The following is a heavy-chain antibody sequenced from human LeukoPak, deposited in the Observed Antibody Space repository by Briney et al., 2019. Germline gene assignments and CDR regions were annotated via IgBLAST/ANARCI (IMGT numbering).Heavy chain of an antibody. Sequence: SETLSLTCTVSGGSISSSSYYWGWIRQPPGKGLEWIGSIYYSGSTYYNPSLKSRVTISVDTSKNQFSLKLSSVTAADTAVYYCARFGGIYGSGSYYGTRRFDPWGQGTLVTVSS. V-gene: IGHV4-39*07. J-gene: IGHJ5*02. CDR2: IYYSGST. CDR1: GGSISSSSYY. CDR3: ARFGGIYGSGSYYGTRRFDP. D-gene: IGHD3-10*01.